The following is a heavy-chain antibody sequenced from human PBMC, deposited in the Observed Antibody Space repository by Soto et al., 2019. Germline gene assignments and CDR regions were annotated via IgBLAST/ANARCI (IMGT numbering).Heavy chain of an antibody. CDR2: INAGNGNT. CDR1: GYTFTSYA. V-gene: IGHV1-3*01. CDR3: ARFYDYVWGSSGGSDY. J-gene: IGHJ4*02. D-gene: IGHD3-16*01. Sequence: ASVKVSCKASGYTFTSYAMHWVRQAPGQRLEWMGWINAGNGNTKYSQKFQGRVTITRDTSASTAYMELRSLRSDDTAVYYCARFYDYVWGSSGGSDYWGQGTLVTVSS.